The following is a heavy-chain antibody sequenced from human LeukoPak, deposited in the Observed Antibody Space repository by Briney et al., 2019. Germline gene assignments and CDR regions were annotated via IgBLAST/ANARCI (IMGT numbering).Heavy chain of an antibody. Sequence: GGSLRLSCAASGFTFSSYAMHWVRQAPGKGLEWVAVISYDGGNKYYADSVKGRFTISRDNSKNTLYLQMNSLRAEDTAVYYCARESSSGWYYFDYWGQGTLVTVSS. CDR1: GFTFSSYA. CDR3: ARESSSGWYYFDY. CDR2: ISYDGGNK. D-gene: IGHD6-19*01. V-gene: IGHV3-30*04. J-gene: IGHJ4*02.